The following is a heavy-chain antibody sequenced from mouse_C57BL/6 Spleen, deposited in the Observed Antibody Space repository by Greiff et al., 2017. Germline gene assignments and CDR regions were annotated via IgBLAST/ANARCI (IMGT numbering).Heavy chain of an antibody. Sequence: QVQLQQPGAELVMPGASVKLSCKASGYTFTSYRMHWVKQRPGQGLEWIGEIDPSDSYTNYNQKFKGKSTLTVDKSSSTAYMQLSSLTSEDSAVYYCARYYDGHWYFDVWGTGTTVTVSS. CDR1: GYTFTSYR. V-gene: IGHV1-69*01. J-gene: IGHJ1*03. CDR3: ARYYDGHWYFDV. D-gene: IGHD2-3*01. CDR2: IDPSDSYT.